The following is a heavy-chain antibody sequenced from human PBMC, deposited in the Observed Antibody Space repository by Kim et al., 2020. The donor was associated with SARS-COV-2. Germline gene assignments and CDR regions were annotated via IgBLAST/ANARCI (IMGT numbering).Heavy chain of an antibody. CDR1: GFTFSSYG. Sequence: GGSLRLSCAASGFTFSSYGMHWVRQAPGKGLEWVAVISYDVSNKYYADSVKGRFTISRDNSKNTLYLQMNSLRAEDTAVYYCAKGGLRYCSSTSCYFGKYGMDVWGQGTTVTVSS. CDR3: AKGGLRYCSSTSCYFGKYGMDV. D-gene: IGHD2-2*01. V-gene: IGHV3-30*18. J-gene: IGHJ6*02. CDR2: ISYDVSNK.